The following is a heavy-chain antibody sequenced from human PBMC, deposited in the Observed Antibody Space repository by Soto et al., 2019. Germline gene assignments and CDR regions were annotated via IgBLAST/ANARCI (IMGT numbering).Heavy chain of an antibody. CDR1: GFTFSSYG. D-gene: IGHD3-10*01. J-gene: IGHJ4*02. Sequence: QVQLVESGGGVVQPGRSLRLSCAASGFTFSSYGMHWVRQTPGKGLEWVAVIWYDGSNKYYADSVKGRFTISRDNSKNTLYLQMNSLRAEDTAVYYCARDYYGSGNHPDYWGQGTLVTVSS. V-gene: IGHV3-33*01. CDR3: ARDYYGSGNHPDY. CDR2: IWYDGSNK.